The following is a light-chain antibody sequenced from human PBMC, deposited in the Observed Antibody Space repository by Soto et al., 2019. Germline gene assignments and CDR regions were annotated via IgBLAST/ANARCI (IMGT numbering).Light chain of an antibody. J-gene: IGKJ5*01. CDR2: GAS. Sequence: EIVLTQSPGTLSLSPGEGATLSCRVSQSVSSKYFTWYQQKPGQAPRVLVYGASSRATGIPDRFSGSGSGTDFTLTISRLEPEDFAVYYCQQYGDSVTFGQGTRLEIK. CDR3: QQYGDSVT. CDR1: QSVSSKY. V-gene: IGKV3-20*01.